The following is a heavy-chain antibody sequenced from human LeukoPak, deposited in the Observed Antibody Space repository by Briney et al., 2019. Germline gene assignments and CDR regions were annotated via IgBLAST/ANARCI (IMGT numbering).Heavy chain of an antibody. V-gene: IGHV3-23*01. CDR2: ISGSGGST. J-gene: IGHJ4*02. D-gene: IGHD6-19*01. Sequence: GGSLRLSCAASGFTFSSYAMSWVRQAPGKGLEWVSAISGSGGSTYYTDSVKGRFTISRDNSKNKVYLQMNSLRAEDTAVYYCAKDLIAVAGTSYWGQGTLVTVSS. CDR3: AKDLIAVAGTSY. CDR1: GFTFSSYA.